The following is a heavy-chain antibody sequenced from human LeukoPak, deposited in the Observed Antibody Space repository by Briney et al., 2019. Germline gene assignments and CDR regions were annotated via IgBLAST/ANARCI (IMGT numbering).Heavy chain of an antibody. CDR1: GFTFSDYY. CDR3: ASIAAAGTLFDY. D-gene: IGHD6-13*01. J-gene: IGHJ4*02. Sequence: NPGGSLRLSCAASGFTFSDYYMSWIRQAPGKGLELVSYISSSGSTIYYADSVKGRFTISRDNAKNSLYLQMNSLGAEDTAVYYCASIAAAGTLFDYWGQGTLVTVSS. V-gene: IGHV3-11*04. CDR2: ISSSGSTI.